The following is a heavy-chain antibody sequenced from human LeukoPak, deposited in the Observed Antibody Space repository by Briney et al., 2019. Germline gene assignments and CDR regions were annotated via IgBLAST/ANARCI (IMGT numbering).Heavy chain of an antibody. Sequence: SETLSLTCTVSGGSISSGSYYWSWIRQPPGKGLEWLAYMSDSASTNYNPSLKSRVTISLDTSKNQFSLSLSSVTAADTAVYYCARGGYYYAIDYWGQGTLVTVSS. V-gene: IGHV4-61*01. CDR2: MSDSAST. CDR3: ARGGYYYAIDY. CDR1: GGSISSGSYY. J-gene: IGHJ4*02. D-gene: IGHD3-22*01.